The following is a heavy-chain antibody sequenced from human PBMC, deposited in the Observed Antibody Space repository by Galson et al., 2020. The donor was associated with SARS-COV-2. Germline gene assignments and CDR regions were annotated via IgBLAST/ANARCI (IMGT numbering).Heavy chain of an antibody. CDR1: GITLSSSG. J-gene: IGHJ4*02. Sequence: GGSLILLCAASGITLSSSGMLWVRPAPGQGLEWVAVLWSDGTNKYYADSVKGRFTISRHTSKSTLYLQMNSLTADDTALYYCAKGGAVAGSRGCYDCGQGTLVTVSS. V-gene: IGHV3-33*06. CDR2: LWSDGTNK. CDR3: AKGGAVAGSRGCYD. D-gene: IGHD6-19*01.